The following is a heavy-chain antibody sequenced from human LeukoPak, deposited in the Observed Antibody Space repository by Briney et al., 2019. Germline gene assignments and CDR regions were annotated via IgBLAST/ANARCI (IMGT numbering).Heavy chain of an antibody. V-gene: IGHV3-23*01. J-gene: IGHJ4*02. CDR3: ANASDILTAFDC. D-gene: IGHD3-9*01. Sequence: GGSLRLSCAASGFTFSSYAMSWVRQAPGKGLEWVSGISGSGGSTYYSDSVKGRFTISRDNSKNTLFLQMNSLRAEDTAVYYCANASDILTAFDCWGQGTLVTVSS. CDR1: GFTFSSYA. CDR2: ISGSGGST.